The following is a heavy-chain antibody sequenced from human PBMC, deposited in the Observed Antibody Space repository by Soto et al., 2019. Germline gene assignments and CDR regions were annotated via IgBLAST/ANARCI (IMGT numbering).Heavy chain of an antibody. CDR1: GGSISITYF. CDR3: ARHEGGVRYYDFWSGYYPVY. D-gene: IGHD3-3*01. Sequence: PSETLSLTCTVSGGSISITYFLVLILQARGKGLEWIRSSYYSGSTHFNPSLKIRATISLDASKTQLSLKLSSVTAADTALYYCARHEGGVRYYDFWSGYYPVYWGQGTLVTVSS. CDR2: SYYSGST. V-gene: IGHV4-39*01. J-gene: IGHJ4*02.